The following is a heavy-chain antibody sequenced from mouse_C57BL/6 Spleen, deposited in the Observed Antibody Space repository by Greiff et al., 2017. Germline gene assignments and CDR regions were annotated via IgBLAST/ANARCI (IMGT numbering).Heavy chain of an antibody. CDR2: IDPETGGT. CDR3: TRERGGGFAY. CDR1: GYTFTDYE. V-gene: IGHV1-15*01. Sequence: VQLQQSGAELVRPGASVTLSCKASGYTFTDYEMHWVKQTPVHGLEWIGAIDPETGGTAYNQKFKGKAILTADKSSSTAYMELRSLTSEDSAVYYCTRERGGGFAYWGQGTLVTVSA. J-gene: IGHJ3*01.